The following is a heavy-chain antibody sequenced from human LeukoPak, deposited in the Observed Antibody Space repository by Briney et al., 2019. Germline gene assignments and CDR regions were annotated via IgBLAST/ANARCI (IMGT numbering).Heavy chain of an antibody. D-gene: IGHD2-15*01. J-gene: IGHJ4*02. Sequence: SQTLSLTCSVSGGYINSGDYYWSWIRQPPGKGLEWIGYINYSGTTYYNPSLESRIAMSVDTSKSQFSLRLTSVTAADTAVYYCVRARSCTGGRCFRSFDYWGQGTLVTVSS. CDR2: INYSGTT. CDR1: GGYINSGDYY. CDR3: VRARSCTGGRCFRSFDY. V-gene: IGHV4-30-4*01.